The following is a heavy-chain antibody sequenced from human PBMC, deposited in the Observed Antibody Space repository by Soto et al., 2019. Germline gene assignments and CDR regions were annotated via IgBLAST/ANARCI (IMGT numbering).Heavy chain of an antibody. D-gene: IGHD1-26*01. CDR1: GYSFTAYC. CDR2: INPNSGGT. J-gene: IGHJ4*01. Sequence: ASVKVCCEASGYSFTAYCVHWVRQAPGQGLEWMGWINPNSGGTNYAQRFQGRVAMTTDTSTNTAYMELNSLKSDDTALYFCARSSGTYSDFDYWGQGTQVTVSS. V-gene: IGHV1-2*02. CDR3: ARSSGTYSDFDY.